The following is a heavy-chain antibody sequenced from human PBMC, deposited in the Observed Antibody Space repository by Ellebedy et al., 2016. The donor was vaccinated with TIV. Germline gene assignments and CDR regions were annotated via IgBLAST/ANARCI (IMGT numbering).Heavy chain of an antibody. J-gene: IGHJ6*02. Sequence: MPSETLSLTCTVSGGSISSYYWSWIRQPPGKGLEWIGYHHYSGSSNYNPSLKSRVTISVDTSKNQFSLKLSSVTAADTAVYYCARADYGDSGAYYYGLDGWGQGTTVTVSS. CDR3: ARADYGDSGAYYYGLDG. V-gene: IGHV4-59*01. D-gene: IGHD4-17*01. CDR1: GGSISSYY. CDR2: HHYSGSS.